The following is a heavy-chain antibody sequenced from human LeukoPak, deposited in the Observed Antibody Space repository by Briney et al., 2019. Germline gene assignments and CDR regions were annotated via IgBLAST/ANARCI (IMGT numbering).Heavy chain of an antibody. CDR3: ARDGTVLSGGRPYYFDY. J-gene: IGHJ4*02. CDR2: ISAYNGNT. V-gene: IGHV1-18*01. CDR1: GYTFTSYG. Sequence: ASVKVSCKASGYTFTSYGISWVRQAPGRGLEWMGWISAYNGNTNYAQKLQGRVTMTTDTSTSTAYMELRSLRSDDTAVYYCARDGTVLSGGRPYYFDYWGQGTLVTVSS. D-gene: IGHD2-15*01.